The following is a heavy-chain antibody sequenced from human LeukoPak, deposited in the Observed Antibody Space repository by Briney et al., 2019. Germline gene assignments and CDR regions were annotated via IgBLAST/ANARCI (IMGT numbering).Heavy chain of an antibody. J-gene: IGHJ4*02. CDR2: ISAYNGNT. CDR3: ARGDYFGSGTYYKKTVDY. V-gene: IGHV1-18*01. D-gene: IGHD3-10*01. Sequence: GASVKVSCKASGYTFTNYGINWVRQAPGQGLEWMGWISAYNGNTNYAQKLQGRVTMTTDTSTSTAYMELRSLRSDDTAVYYCARGDYFGSGTYYKKTVDYWGQGTLVTVSS. CDR1: GYTFTNYG.